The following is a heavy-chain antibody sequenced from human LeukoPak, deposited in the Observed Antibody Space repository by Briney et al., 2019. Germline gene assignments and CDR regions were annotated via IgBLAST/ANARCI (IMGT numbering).Heavy chain of an antibody. V-gene: IGHV4-4*02. J-gene: IGHJ4*02. CDR1: GGSISSSNW. CDR2: IYHSGST. D-gene: IGHD1-26*01. CDR3: ARGISSGSRVLDY. Sequence: SETLSLTCAVSGGSISSSNWWSWVRQPPGKGLEWIGEIYHSGSTNYNPSLKSRVTISVDKSKNQFSLKLSSVTAADTAVYYCARGISSGSRVLDYWGQGTLVTVSS.